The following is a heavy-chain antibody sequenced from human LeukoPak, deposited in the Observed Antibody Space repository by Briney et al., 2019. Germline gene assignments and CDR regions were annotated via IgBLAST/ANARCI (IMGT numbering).Heavy chain of an antibody. Sequence: GGSLRLSCAASGFTFSSYAMSWVRQAPGNGLEWVSAISGSGGSTYYADSVKGRFTISRDNSKNTLYLQMNSLRAEDTAVYYCAKGTYCSSTSCYPNWFDPWGQGTLVTVSS. CDR2: ISGSGGST. J-gene: IGHJ5*02. CDR3: AKGTYCSSTSCYPNWFDP. CDR1: GFTFSSYA. D-gene: IGHD2-2*01. V-gene: IGHV3-23*01.